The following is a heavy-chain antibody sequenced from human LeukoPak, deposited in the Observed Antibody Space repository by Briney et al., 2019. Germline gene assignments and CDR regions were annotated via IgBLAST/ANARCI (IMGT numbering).Heavy chain of an antibody. V-gene: IGHV3-9*03. CDR1: GFTFDDYA. D-gene: IGHD4-23*01. CDR2: ISWNSGNI. J-gene: IGHJ4*02. CDR3: AKDGGPYGGIRGYFDY. Sequence: GRSLRLSCAASGFTFDDYAMHWVRHAPGKGLEWVSGISWNSGNIDYADSVKGRFTISRDNAKKFLFLQMNSLRVEDMALYYCAKDGGPYGGIRGYFDYWGQGTLVTASS.